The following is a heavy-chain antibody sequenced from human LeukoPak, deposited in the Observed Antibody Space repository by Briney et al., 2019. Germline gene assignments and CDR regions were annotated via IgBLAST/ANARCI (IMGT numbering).Heavy chain of an antibody. Sequence: GGSLRLSCAASGFTFSSYAMHWVRQAPGKGLEWVAVIWYGGSNKYYADSVKGRFTISRDNSKNTLYLQMNSLRAEDTAVYYCAKEDYSSSFDYWGQGTLVIVSS. J-gene: IGHJ4*02. CDR1: GFTFSSYA. D-gene: IGHD4-11*01. CDR3: AKEDYSSSFDY. CDR2: IWYGGSNK. V-gene: IGHV3-30*02.